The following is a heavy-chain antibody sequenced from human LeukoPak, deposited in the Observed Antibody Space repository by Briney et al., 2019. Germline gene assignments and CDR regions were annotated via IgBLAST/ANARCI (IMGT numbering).Heavy chain of an antibody. D-gene: IGHD3-22*01. Sequence: TSETLSLTCTVSGGSISTYYRSWIRQPPGKGLEWIGYIYYSGNSNYNPSLKSRVTISVDTSKNQFSLKLSSVTAADTAVYYCAGLGASGNGYLSWFDPWGQGTLVTVSS. V-gene: IGHV4-59*01. CDR3: AGLGASGNGYLSWFDP. CDR2: IYYSGNS. J-gene: IGHJ5*02. CDR1: GGSISTYY.